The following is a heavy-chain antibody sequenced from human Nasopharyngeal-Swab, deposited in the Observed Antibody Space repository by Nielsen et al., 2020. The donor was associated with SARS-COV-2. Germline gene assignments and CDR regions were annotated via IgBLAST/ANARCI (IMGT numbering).Heavy chain of an antibody. CDR2: IYYSGST. Sequence: SETLSLTCTVSGGSISSYYWSWIRQPPGKGLEWIGYIYYSGSTNYNPSLKGRVTISVDTSKNQFSLKLSSVTAADTAVYYCARGWTTNNWFDPWGQGTLVTVSS. D-gene: IGHD3/OR15-3a*01. V-gene: IGHV4-59*01. CDR3: ARGWTTNNWFDP. J-gene: IGHJ5*02. CDR1: GGSISSYY.